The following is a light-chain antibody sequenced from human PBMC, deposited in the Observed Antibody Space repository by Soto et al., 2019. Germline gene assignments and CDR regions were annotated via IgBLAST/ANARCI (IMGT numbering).Light chain of an antibody. Sequence: EIVLTQSPGTLSLSPGERATLSFRASQSVTSNYLAWYQQKPGQAPRLLICGATSRVTGIPDRFSGSGSGTDFMLTISRLEPEDFAVYYCQQYGSSPFTFGPGTKVYIK. J-gene: IGKJ3*01. V-gene: IGKV3-20*01. CDR2: GAT. CDR3: QQYGSSPFT. CDR1: QSVTSNY.